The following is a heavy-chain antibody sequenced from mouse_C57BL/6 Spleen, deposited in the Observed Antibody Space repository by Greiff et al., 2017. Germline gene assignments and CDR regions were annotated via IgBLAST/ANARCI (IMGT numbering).Heavy chain of an antibody. CDR2: IDPETGGT. CDR1: GYTFTDYE. D-gene: IGHD1-1*01. V-gene: IGHV1-15*01. Sequence: VQLQQSGAELVRPGASVTLSCKASGYTFTDYEMHWVKQTPVHGLEWIGAIDPETGGTAYNQKFKGKAILTADKSSSTAYMELRSLTSEDSAVYYCTRRKYYGSSHYFDYWGQGTTLTVSS. CDR3: TRRKYYGSSHYFDY. J-gene: IGHJ2*01.